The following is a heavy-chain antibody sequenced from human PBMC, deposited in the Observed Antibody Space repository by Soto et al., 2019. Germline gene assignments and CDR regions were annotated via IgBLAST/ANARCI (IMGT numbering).Heavy chain of an antibody. J-gene: IGHJ4*02. Sequence: QVQLVQSGAEVKKPGASVKVSCKASGYTFTNYGISWVRQAPGQGLEWMGWINTYNGNTNHAQKLQGRVTMTTDTSTSTAYMELRSLRSDDTAVXXCXXXXXXXXXXXXXXXXXXXGQGTLVTVSS. CDR1: GYTFTNYG. CDR2: INTYNGNT. CDR3: XXXXXXXXXXXXXXXXXX. V-gene: IGHV1-18*01.